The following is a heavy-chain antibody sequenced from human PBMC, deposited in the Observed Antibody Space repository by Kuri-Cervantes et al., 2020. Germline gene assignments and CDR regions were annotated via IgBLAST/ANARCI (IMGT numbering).Heavy chain of an antibody. CDR2: ISAYHGKT. CDR1: GYTFNSYG. V-gene: IGHV1-18*04. CDR3: ARDTYYYDSSSAFDI. Sequence: ASVKVSCKASGYTFNSYGISWVRQAPGQGLEWMGWISAYHGKTNYAQNVQSRVTMTTDTSTSSAFMELRSLRSDDTAVYYCARDTYYYDSSSAFDIWGQGTMVTVSS. J-gene: IGHJ3*02. D-gene: IGHD3-22*01.